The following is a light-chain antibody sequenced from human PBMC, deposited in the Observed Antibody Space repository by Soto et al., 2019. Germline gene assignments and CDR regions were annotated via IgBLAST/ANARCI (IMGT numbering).Light chain of an antibody. CDR2: KAS. J-gene: IGKJ1*01. V-gene: IGKV1-5*03. CDR3: QQNTSFWT. CDR1: QSTSSW. Sequence: DIQMTQSSSILSASVGDRVTITCRASQSTSSWLACYQQTPGTAPKFLIYKASNLESAVPSRFSGSGSGTELTITSSSLQPDGVASCYWQQNTSFWTLGQGTKVEVK.